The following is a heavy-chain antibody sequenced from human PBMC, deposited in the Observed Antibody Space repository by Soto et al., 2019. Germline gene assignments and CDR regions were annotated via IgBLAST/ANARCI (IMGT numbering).Heavy chain of an antibody. CDR2: IIPIFGTA. CDR1: GGTFSSYA. Sequence: QVQLVQSGAEVKKPGSSVNVSCKASGGTFSSYAISWVRQAPGHGLEWMGGIIPIFGTANYAQKLQVRVTITADESTSTAYMELSSLRSEDTAVYYCARGIVTVRGVDYGMDVWGQGTTVTVSS. CDR3: ARGIVTVRGVDYGMDV. D-gene: IGHD3-10*01. V-gene: IGHV1-69*01. J-gene: IGHJ6*02.